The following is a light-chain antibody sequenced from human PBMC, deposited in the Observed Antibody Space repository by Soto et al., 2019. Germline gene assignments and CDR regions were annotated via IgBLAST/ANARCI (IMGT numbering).Light chain of an antibody. J-gene: IGKJ1*01. CDR3: QQDNSYWS. Sequence: DIQMTQSPSTLSASVGDRVTITCRASQSISSWLAWYQQKPGKAPKLLIYDASSLESGVPTRFSGSGSGTEFALTISSLQPDDFATYYCQQDNSYWSVGEGTKVEIK. V-gene: IGKV1-5*01. CDR2: DAS. CDR1: QSISSW.